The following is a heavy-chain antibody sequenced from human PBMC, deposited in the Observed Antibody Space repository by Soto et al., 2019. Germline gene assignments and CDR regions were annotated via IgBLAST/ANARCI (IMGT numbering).Heavy chain of an antibody. Sequence: GGSLRLSCAASGFTFSSYAMSWVRQAPGKGLEWVSGINWNGGSTGYADSVKGRFTISRDNAKNSLYLQMNSLRAEDTALYYCASGIVGATTYGMDVWGQGTTVTVSS. CDR1: GFTFSSYA. V-gene: IGHV3-20*04. J-gene: IGHJ6*02. D-gene: IGHD1-26*01. CDR3: ASGIVGATTYGMDV. CDR2: INWNGGST.